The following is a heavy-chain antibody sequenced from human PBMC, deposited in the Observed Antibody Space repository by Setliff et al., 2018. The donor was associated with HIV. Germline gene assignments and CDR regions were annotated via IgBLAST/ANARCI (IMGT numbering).Heavy chain of an antibody. V-gene: IGHV3-21*01. J-gene: IGHJ4*02. CDR3: ARQGNWEFDY. D-gene: IGHD7-27*01. CDR2: ITSGSTYV. CDR1: GFTFSTYT. Sequence: GSLRLSCDASGFTFSTYTMNWVRQAPGKGLELVSSITSGSTYVNYADSVKGRFSISRDNSKNSLYLQMISLRAEDTALYYCARQGNWEFDYWGQGTLVTVSS.